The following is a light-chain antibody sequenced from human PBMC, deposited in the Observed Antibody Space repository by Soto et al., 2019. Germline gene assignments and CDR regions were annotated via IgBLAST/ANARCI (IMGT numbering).Light chain of an antibody. Sequence: EIVMTQSPATLSVSPGERATLSCRASQSVSSNLAWYQQKPGQAPRLLIYGASTRATGIPARFSGSGSGTEFTLTISSLQSEDFAVYYCQHYNNWPPLTFGPGTKVDFK. J-gene: IGKJ3*01. CDR1: QSVSSN. CDR2: GAS. V-gene: IGKV3-15*01. CDR3: QHYNNWPPLT.